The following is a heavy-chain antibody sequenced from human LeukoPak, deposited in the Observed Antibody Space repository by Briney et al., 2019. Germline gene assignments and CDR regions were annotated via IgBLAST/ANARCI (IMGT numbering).Heavy chain of an antibody. CDR2: INPSGGST. J-gene: IGHJ6*04. D-gene: IGHD2/OR15-2a*01. CDR1: GYTFTSYY. Sequence: ASVKVSCKASGYTFTSYYMHWVRQAPGQGLEWMGIINPSGGSTSYAQKFQGRVTMTRDTSTSTVYMELSSLRSEDTAVYCCARQNRIVRGYQFGMDVWGKGTTVTVSS. CDR3: ARQNRIVRGYQFGMDV. V-gene: IGHV1-46*01.